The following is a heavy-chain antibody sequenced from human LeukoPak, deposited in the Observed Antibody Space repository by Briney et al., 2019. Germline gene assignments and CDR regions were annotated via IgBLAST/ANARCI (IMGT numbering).Heavy chain of an antibody. D-gene: IGHD3-3*01. V-gene: IGHV3-7*03. CDR1: GFTFSSYW. J-gene: IGHJ3*02. Sequence: PGGSLRLSCAASGFTFSSYWMSWVRQAPGKGLEWVANIKQGGSEKYYVDSVKGRFTISRDNAKNSLYLQMNSLRAEDTAVYYCARESPSNYDFWSGYYSAFDIWGQGTMVTVSS. CDR2: IKQGGSEK. CDR3: ARESPSNYDFWSGYYSAFDI.